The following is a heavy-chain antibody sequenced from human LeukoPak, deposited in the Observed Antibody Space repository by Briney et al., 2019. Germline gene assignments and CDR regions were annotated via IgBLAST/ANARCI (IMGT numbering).Heavy chain of an antibody. J-gene: IGHJ4*02. Sequence: GGSLRLSCSASGLTFSSYAMSWVRQAPGKGLEWVSVISSSGGTTYYADSVKGRFTISRDNSKNTLYLQMNSLRAEDTAVYYCARKALGYCTNGVCYFDNWGQGTLVTVSS. CDR1: GLTFSSYA. CDR3: ARKALGYCTNGVCYFDN. V-gene: IGHV3-23*01. CDR2: ISSSGGTT. D-gene: IGHD2-8*01.